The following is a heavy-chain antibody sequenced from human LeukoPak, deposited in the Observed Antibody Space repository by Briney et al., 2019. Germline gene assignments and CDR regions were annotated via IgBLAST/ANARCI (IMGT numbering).Heavy chain of an antibody. CDR1: GGSVNSGNYY. D-gene: IGHD3-10*01. J-gene: IGHJ5*02. CDR2: IYYSGST. Sequence: ETLSLTCSVSGGSVNSGNYYWSWVRRPPGKGVEWIGYIYYSGSTNYNPSLKSRVTISVDKSKNQFSLKLRYVTAAHTDVYHCATGRVRFAPWGQGTLVTVSS. CDR3: ATGRVRFAP. V-gene: IGHV4-61*01.